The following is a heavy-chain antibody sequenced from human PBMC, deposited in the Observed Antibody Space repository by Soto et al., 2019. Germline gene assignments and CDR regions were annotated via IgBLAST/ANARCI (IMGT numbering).Heavy chain of an antibody. D-gene: IGHD3-3*02. J-gene: IGHJ4*02. CDR3: AKGILRVVNPLVFEH. Sequence: PGGSLRLSCAASGFTFNDYSMSWVRQAPGKGLECVSVISGSGGSTYFAESVKGRFTISRDNSKNTLYLQMNSLRADNTAVYYCAKGILRVVNPLVFEHWGQGNLVTGSS. V-gene: IGHV3-23*01. CDR2: ISGSGGST. CDR1: GFTFNDYS.